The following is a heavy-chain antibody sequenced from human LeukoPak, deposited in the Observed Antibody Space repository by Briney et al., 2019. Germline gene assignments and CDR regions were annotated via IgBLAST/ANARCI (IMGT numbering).Heavy chain of an antibody. Sequence: QPGRSLRLSCAASGFTFSSYGMHWVRQAPGKGLEWVAVIWYDGSNKYYADSVKGRFTISRDNSKNTLYLQMNSLRAEDTAVYCCARERIQLWRTGDYWGQGTLVTVSS. J-gene: IGHJ4*02. D-gene: IGHD5-18*01. V-gene: IGHV3-33*01. CDR1: GFTFSSYG. CDR2: IWYDGSNK. CDR3: ARERIQLWRTGDY.